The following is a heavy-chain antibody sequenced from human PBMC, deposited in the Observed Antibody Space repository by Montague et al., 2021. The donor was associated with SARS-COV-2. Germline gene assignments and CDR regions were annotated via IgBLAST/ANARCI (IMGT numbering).Heavy chain of an antibody. CDR1: GGSLNNYF. CDR3: ARVDSSGPGEY. J-gene: IGHJ4*02. CDR2: IFYSGST. V-gene: IGHV4-59*08. D-gene: IGHD3-22*01. Sequence: SETLSLTCTVSGGSLNNYFWSWIRQPPGKGLEWVGYIFYSGSTKYNPSLQSRVTISVDTARNQFSLKLLSVTAADTAFYYCARVDSSGPGEYWGQGILVSVSS.